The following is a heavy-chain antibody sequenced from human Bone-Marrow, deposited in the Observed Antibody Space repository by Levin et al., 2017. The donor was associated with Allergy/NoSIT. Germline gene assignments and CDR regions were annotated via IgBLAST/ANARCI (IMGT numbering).Heavy chain of an antibody. CDR1: GDTFTSYG. CDR3: ARTHIFSGHDYIEY. J-gene: IGHJ4*02. Sequence: SGESLKISCKASGDTFTSYGISWVRQAPGQGLEWMGRVIPALGLANYAQKFQGRATITADKSTSTAYMELSSLRSEDTAVYYCARTHIFSGHDYIEYWGLGTLVTVSS. D-gene: IGHD5-12*01. V-gene: IGHV1-69*04. CDR2: VIPALGLA.